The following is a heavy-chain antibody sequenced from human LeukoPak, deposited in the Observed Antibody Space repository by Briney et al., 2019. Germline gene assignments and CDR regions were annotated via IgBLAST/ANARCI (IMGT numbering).Heavy chain of an antibody. Sequence: ASVKVSCKASGYTFSNHYLHWVRQAPGQGLEWMGVISPSGDSTTYAQKFQGRVTLTRDTSTNIVYMELSSLRSEDTAVYYCASEIAMTGYFDYWGQGTLVTVSS. CDR2: ISPSGDST. D-gene: IGHD6-19*01. CDR3: ASEIAMTGYFDY. V-gene: IGHV1-46*01. CDR1: GYTFSNHY. J-gene: IGHJ4*02.